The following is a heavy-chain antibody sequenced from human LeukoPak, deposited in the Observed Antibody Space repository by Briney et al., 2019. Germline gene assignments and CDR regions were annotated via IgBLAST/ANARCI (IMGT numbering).Heavy chain of an antibody. D-gene: IGHD3-9*01. Sequence: PGGSLRLSCAASGFTFSSYAMSWVRQAPGKGLEWVSAISGSGGSTYYADSVKGRFTISRDNSKNTLYLQMNSLRAEDTAVYYCAKSPPYFDNRPYYFDYWGQGTLVTVSS. J-gene: IGHJ4*02. CDR2: ISGSGGST. CDR3: AKSPPYFDNRPYYFDY. V-gene: IGHV3-23*01. CDR1: GFTFSSYA.